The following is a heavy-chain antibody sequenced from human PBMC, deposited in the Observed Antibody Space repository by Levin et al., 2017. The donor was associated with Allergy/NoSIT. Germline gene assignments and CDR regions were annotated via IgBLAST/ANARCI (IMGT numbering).Heavy chain of an antibody. CDR2: INSDGSST. V-gene: IGHV3-74*01. CDR1: GFTFSSYW. D-gene: IGHD2-21*02. CDR3: ARAGRYCGGDCWLDY. Sequence: PGGSLRLSCAASGFTFSSYWMHWVRQAPGKGLVWVSRINSDGSSTSYADSVKGRFTISRDNAKNTLYLQMNSLRAEDTAVYYCARAGRYCGGDCWLDYWGQGTLVTVSS. J-gene: IGHJ4*02.